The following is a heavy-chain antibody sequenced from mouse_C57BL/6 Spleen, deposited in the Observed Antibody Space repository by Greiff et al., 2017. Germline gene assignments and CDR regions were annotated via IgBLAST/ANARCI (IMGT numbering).Heavy chain of an antibody. D-gene: IGHD1-1*01. V-gene: IGHV1-5*01. CDR3: TSSYYYGSSPRYFDV. CDR2: IYPGNSDT. CDR1: GYTFTSYW. Sequence: VQLQPSGTVLARPGASVKMSCKTSGYTFTSYWMHWVKQRPGQGLEWIGAIYPGNSDTSYNQKFKGKAKLTAVTSASTAYMELSSLTNEDSAVYYCTSSYYYGSSPRYFDVWGTGTTVTVSS. J-gene: IGHJ1*03.